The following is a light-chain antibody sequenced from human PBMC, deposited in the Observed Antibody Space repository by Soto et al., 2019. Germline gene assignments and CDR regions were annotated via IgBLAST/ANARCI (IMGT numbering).Light chain of an antibody. Sequence: EIVLTQSPGTLSLSPGERATLSCRASQSVSSSFLAWYQQKPGQAPRLLIYGASSRATGIPDRFSGSGSGTDFALTISRLEPVDFAVYYCHQYGSSPYTFGQGTKLGI. CDR2: GAS. V-gene: IGKV3-20*01. CDR3: HQYGSSPYT. J-gene: IGKJ2*01. CDR1: QSVSSSF.